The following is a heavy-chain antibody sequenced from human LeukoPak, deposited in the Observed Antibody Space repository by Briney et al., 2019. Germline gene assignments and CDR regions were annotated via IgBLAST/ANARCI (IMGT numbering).Heavy chain of an antibody. V-gene: IGHV3-21*04. CDR2: ISSSSSYI. D-gene: IGHD2-2*01. Sequence: GGSLRLSCAASGFTFSSYSMNWVRQAPGKGLEWVSSISSSSSYIYYADSVKGRFTISRDNAKNSLYLQMNSLRAEDTAVYYCAREVDIVVVPAALDYWGQGTLVTVSS. CDR1: GFTFSSYS. CDR3: AREVDIVVVPAALDY. J-gene: IGHJ4*02.